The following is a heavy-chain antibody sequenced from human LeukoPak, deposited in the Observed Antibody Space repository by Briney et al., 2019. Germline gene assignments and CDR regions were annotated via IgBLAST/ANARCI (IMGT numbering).Heavy chain of an antibody. CDR1: GFTFSSYS. Sequence: GSLRLSCAASGFTFSSYSMNWVRQAPGKGLEWVSSVSSSSYIYYADSVKGRFTISRDNAKNSLYLQMNSLRAEDTAVYYCARGLTGDLDYWGQGTLVTVSS. D-gene: IGHD7-27*01. CDR3: ARGLTGDLDY. J-gene: IGHJ4*02. CDR2: VSSSSYI. V-gene: IGHV3-21*01.